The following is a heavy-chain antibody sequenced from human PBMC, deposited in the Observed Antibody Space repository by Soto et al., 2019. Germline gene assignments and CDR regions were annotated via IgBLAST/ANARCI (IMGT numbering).Heavy chain of an antibody. Sequence: QVQLQQWGAGLLKPSETLSLTCAVYGGSFSGYYWSWIRQPPGKGLEWIGEINHSGSTNYNPSLKSRVTISVDTSKNQFSPKLSSVTAADTAVYYCVRVTVDTAMPIDYWGQGTLVTVSS. D-gene: IGHD5-18*01. CDR3: VRVTVDTAMPIDY. CDR1: GGSFSGYY. V-gene: IGHV4-34*01. CDR2: INHSGST. J-gene: IGHJ4*02.